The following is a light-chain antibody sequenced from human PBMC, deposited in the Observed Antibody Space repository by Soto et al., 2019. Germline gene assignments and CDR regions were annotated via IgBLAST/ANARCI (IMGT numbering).Light chain of an antibody. CDR1: QSVSSN. V-gene: IGKV3D-15*01. Sequence: DIVMTQSPSTLSVSPGERATLSCRASQSVSSNLAWYQQKPGQAPRLLIYGASTRATGIPARFSGSGSGTEFTLTISSLQSEDFAVYYCQHYNNKRSQLTFGGGTKVDIK. CDR3: QHYNNKRSQLT. J-gene: IGKJ4*01. CDR2: GAS.